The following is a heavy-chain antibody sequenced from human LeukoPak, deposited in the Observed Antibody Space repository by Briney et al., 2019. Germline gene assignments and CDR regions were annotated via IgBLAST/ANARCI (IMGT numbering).Heavy chain of an antibody. J-gene: IGHJ6*03. D-gene: IGHD3-3*01. CDR3: SRGNYDFWSAIFWNYMDV. Sequence: ASVKVSCKASGYTFTSYGISWVRQAPGQGLEWMGWISAYNGNTNYAQKLQGRVTMTTDTSTSTAYMELRSLRSDDTAVYYCSRGNYDFWSAIFWNYMDVWGKGTTVTVSS. CDR1: GYTFTSYG. CDR2: ISAYNGNT. V-gene: IGHV1-18*01.